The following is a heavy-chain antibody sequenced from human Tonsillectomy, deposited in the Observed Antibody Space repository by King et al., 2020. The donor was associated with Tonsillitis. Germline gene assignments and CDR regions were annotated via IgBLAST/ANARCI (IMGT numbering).Heavy chain of an antibody. J-gene: IGHJ4*02. CDR3: AREIGLGAVAGSGVDY. CDR2: ISSSSSYI. Sequence: VQLVESGGGLVKPGGSLRLSCAASGFTFSSYSMNWVRQAPGKGLEWVSYISSSSSYIYYADSVKGRFTISRDNAKNSLYLQMNSLRAEDTAAYYCAREIGLGAVAGSGVDYWGQGTLVTVSS. D-gene: IGHD6-19*01. CDR1: GFTFSSYS. V-gene: IGHV3-21*01.